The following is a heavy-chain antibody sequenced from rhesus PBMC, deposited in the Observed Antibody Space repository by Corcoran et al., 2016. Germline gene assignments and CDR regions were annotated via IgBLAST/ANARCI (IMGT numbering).Heavy chain of an antibody. CDR2: IYWNDSK. V-gene: IGHV2-95*01. CDR3: AREKWVQFDFDY. CDR1: GFSISTTGTG. J-gene: IGHJ4*01. Sequence: QVTLKESGPALVKPTQTLTLTCTFSGFSISTTGTGVGWNRQPPGKALEWLASIYWNDSKYYSTTLKSRLTISKYTSKNQVVLTMTNMDPVDTATYYCAREKWVQFDFDYWGQGVLVTVSS. D-gene: IGHD5-24*01.